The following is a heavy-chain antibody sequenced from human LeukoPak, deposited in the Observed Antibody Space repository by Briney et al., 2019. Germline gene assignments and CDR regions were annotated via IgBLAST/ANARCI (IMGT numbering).Heavy chain of an antibody. J-gene: IGHJ4*02. D-gene: IGHD6-19*01. V-gene: IGHV1-69*04. CDR2: IIPILGIA. Sequence: GASVRVSCKASGGTFSSYAISWVRQAPGQGLEWMGRIIPILGIANYAQKFQGRVTITADKSTSTAYMELSSLRSEDTAVYYCARDIFGIAVAGTDDYWGQGTLVTVSS. CDR1: GGTFSSYA. CDR3: ARDIFGIAVAGTDDY.